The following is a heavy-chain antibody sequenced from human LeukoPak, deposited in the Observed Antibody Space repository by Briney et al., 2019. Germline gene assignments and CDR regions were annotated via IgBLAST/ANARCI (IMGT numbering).Heavy chain of an antibody. CDR2: ISGDGGST. Sequence: PGGSLRLSCAASGFTFDDYAMHWVRQAPGKGLEWVSLISGDGGSTYYADSVKGRFTISRDNIKNSLYLQMNSLRTEDTALYYCAKDKGDYYDSSGYYALIFDYWGQGTLVTVSS. CDR1: GFTFDDYA. J-gene: IGHJ4*02. V-gene: IGHV3-43*02. D-gene: IGHD3-22*01. CDR3: AKDKGDYYDSSGYYALIFDY.